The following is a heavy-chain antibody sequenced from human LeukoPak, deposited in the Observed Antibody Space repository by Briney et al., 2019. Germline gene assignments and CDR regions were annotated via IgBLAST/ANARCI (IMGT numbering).Heavy chain of an antibody. D-gene: IGHD3-10*01. CDR3: ARDLTQYYYGSGSHLDY. CDR2: ISAYNGNT. Sequence: EASVKVSCKASGYTFTSYGISWVRQAPGQGLEWMGWISAYNGNTNYAQKLQGRVTMTTDTSTNTAYMELGSLRSDDTAVYYCARDLTQYYYGSGSHLDYWGQGTLVTVSS. CDR1: GYTFTSYG. V-gene: IGHV1-18*01. J-gene: IGHJ4*02.